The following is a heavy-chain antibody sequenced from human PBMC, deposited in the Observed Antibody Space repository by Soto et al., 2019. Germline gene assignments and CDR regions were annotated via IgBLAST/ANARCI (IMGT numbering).Heavy chain of an antibody. V-gene: IGHV4-39*01. D-gene: IGHD5-12*01. CDR3: ARHVSGDGYNYWGFGWFDP. J-gene: IGHJ5*02. CDR1: GGSISSSSYY. Sequence: QLQLQESGPGLVKPSETLSLTCTVSGGSISSSSYYWGWIRQPPGKGLEWIGSIYYSGSTYYNPSLKSRVTISVDTSKNHFSLKLSSVTAADTAVYYCARHVSGDGYNYWGFGWFDPWGQGTLVTVSS. CDR2: IYYSGST.